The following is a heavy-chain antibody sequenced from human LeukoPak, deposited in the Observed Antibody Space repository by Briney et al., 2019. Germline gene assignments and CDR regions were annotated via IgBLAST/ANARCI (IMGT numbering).Heavy chain of an antibody. CDR3: ARGIDITGTTGAFDI. J-gene: IGHJ3*02. CDR1: GFTFSAYA. V-gene: IGHV3-23*05. D-gene: IGHD1-7*01. CDR2: IGSDNKP. Sequence: GGSLRLSCEASGFTFSAYAMTWVRQAPGKGLEWVSSIGSDNKPHYSESVKGRFAISRDNSKSMLFLQLNSLRAEDTALYYCARGIDITGTTGAFDIWGQGTMVTVSS.